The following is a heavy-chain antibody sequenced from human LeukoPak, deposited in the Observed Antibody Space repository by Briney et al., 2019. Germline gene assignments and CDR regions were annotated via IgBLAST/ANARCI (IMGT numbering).Heavy chain of an antibody. CDR3: ARDGDNWNDNALDY. D-gene: IGHD1-20*01. CDR1: GFTFSSYE. V-gene: IGHV3-48*03. Sequence: PGGSLRLSCAASGFTFSSYEMNWVRQAPGKGLEWVSYISSSGSTIYYADSVKGRFTISRDNAKNSLYLQMNSLRAEDTAVCYCARDGDNWNDNALDYWGQGTLVTVSS. J-gene: IGHJ4*02. CDR2: ISSSGSTI.